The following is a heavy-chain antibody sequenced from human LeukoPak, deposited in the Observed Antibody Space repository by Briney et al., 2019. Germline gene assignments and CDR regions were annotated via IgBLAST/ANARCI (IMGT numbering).Heavy chain of an antibody. Sequence: GGSLRLSCAASGFTFSSFGMHCVRQSPGNGLEWVAVIWYDGSTKVYADSVKGRFTISGDNSRNTLYLQVNSLRAEDTAVYYCARDRYSSMWSVFEYWGQGALVTVSS. J-gene: IGHJ4*02. CDR1: GFTFSSFG. V-gene: IGHV3-33*01. D-gene: IGHD6-13*01. CDR2: IWYDGSTK. CDR3: ARDRYSSMWSVFEY.